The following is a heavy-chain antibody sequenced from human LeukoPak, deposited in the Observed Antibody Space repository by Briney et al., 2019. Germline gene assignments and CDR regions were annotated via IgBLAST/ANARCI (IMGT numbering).Heavy chain of an antibody. CDR3: ARGSGGVGAALHY. CDR1: GFSFSDWS. V-gene: IGHV3-69-1*01. D-gene: IGHD1-26*01. Sequence: GGSLRLSCAASGFSFSDWSMSWVRQAPGKGLESVAYISYKSVIHYRDSVEGRFTISRDNGKNSLYLQMSSLRVEDTAVYYCARGSGGVGAALHYWGQGTLVTVSS. CDR2: ISYKSVI. J-gene: IGHJ4*02.